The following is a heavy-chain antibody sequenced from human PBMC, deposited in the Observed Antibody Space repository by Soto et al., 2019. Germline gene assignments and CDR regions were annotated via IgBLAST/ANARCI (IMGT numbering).Heavy chain of an antibody. CDR1: GGTFSSYT. V-gene: IGHV1-69*02. CDR3: ARVSRLLWFGELSSDYYGMDV. CDR2: IIPILGIA. J-gene: IGHJ6*02. D-gene: IGHD3-10*01. Sequence: GASVKVSCKASGGTFSSYTISWVRQAPGQGLEWMGRIIPILGIANYAQKFQGRVTITADKSTSTAYMELSSLRSEDTAVYYCARVSRLLWFGELSSDYYGMDVWGQGTTVTVSS.